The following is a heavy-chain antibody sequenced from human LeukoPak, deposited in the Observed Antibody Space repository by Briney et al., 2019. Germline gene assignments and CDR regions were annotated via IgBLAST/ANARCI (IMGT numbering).Heavy chain of an antibody. CDR1: GYTFTSYG. D-gene: IGHD3-22*01. Sequence: GASVKVSCKASGYTFTSYGISWVRQAPGHGLEWMGWISAYNGNTNYAQKLQGRVTMTTDTSTSTAYMELGSLRSDDTAVYYCARAYYYDSSGYPHGDAFDIWGQGTMVTVSS. V-gene: IGHV1-18*01. J-gene: IGHJ3*02. CDR3: ARAYYYDSSGYPHGDAFDI. CDR2: ISAYNGNT.